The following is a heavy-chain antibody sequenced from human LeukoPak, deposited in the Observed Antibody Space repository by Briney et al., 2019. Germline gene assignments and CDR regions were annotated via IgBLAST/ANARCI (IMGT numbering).Heavy chain of an antibody. V-gene: IGHV3-23*01. Sequence: SGGSLRLSCAASGITFSSYGMSWVRQAPGKGLEWVSSISSTGGTTYYADSVKGRFTISRDNSKNTLYLQMNSLRAEDTAVYYCARLFYDSTGYYYYYYYMDVWGKGTTVTISS. CDR1: GITFSSYG. CDR2: ISSTGGTT. D-gene: IGHD3-22*01. J-gene: IGHJ6*03. CDR3: ARLFYDSTGYYYYYYYMDV.